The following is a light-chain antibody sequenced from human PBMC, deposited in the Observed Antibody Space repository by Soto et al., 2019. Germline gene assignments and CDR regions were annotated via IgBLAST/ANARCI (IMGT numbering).Light chain of an antibody. CDR2: KAS. J-gene: IGKJ1*01. CDR1: QSISSW. Sequence: DIQMTQSPSTLSASVGDRVTITCRASQSISSWLAWYQQKPGKAPKLLIYKASSLESGVPSRFSGSGSGTEFTLTTSSLQPDDFATYYCQQYNTYSRTFAQGTKVEVK. V-gene: IGKV1-5*03. CDR3: QQYNTYSRT.